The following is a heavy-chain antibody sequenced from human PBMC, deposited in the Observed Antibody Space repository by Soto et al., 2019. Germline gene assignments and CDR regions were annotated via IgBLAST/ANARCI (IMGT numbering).Heavy chain of an antibody. CDR3: ANGRYYFGWGSYYNPLYYYYYGMDV. D-gene: IGHD3-10*01. CDR1: GFTFSSYG. CDR2: ISYDGSNK. Sequence: PGGSLRLSCAASGFTFSSYGMHWVRQAPGKGLEWVAVISYDGSNKYYADSVKGRFTISRYNSKNTLYLQMNSLRAEDTAVYYCANGRYYFGWGSYYNPLYYYYYGMDVWGKGTRVTVSS. V-gene: IGHV3-30*18. J-gene: IGHJ6*04.